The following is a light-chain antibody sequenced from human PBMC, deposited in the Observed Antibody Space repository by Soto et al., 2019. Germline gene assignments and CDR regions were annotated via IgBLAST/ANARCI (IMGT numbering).Light chain of an antibody. Sequence: DIQLTQSPSSLSASVGDRVTITCRASQGISTWLAWYQQKPGKAPQLLIHSASTLHSGVSSRFSGSGAGTEFTLTISSLQPDDSAAYFCQQAHSVPQTFGQGTKVEIK. V-gene: IGKV1-12*01. CDR3: QQAHSVPQT. CDR1: QGISTW. J-gene: IGKJ1*01. CDR2: SAS.